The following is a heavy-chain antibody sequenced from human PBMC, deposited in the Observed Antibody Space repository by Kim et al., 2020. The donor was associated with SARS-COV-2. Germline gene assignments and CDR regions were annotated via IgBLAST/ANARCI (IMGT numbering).Heavy chain of an antibody. CDR2: ISAYNGNT. V-gene: IGHV1-18*04. D-gene: IGHD5-12*01. Sequence: ASVKVSCKASGYTFTSYGISWVRQAPGQGLEWMGWISAYNGNTNYAQKLQGRVTMTTDTSTSTAYMELRSLRSDDTAVYYCARDKRLGLRGVYYYYGMDVWGQGTTVTVSS. J-gene: IGHJ6*02. CDR1: GYTFTSYG. CDR3: ARDKRLGLRGVYYYYGMDV.